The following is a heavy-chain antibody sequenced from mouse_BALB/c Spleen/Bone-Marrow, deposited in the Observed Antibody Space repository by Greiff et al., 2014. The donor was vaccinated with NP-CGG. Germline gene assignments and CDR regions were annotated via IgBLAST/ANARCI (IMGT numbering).Heavy chain of an antibody. CDR1: GFTFSDYY. CDR2: ISDGGSYP. V-gene: IGHV5-4*02. CDR3: AREGDGAY. J-gene: IGHJ3*01. D-gene: IGHD3-3*01. Sequence: QLKGSGGGLVKPGGSLKLSCAASGFTFSDYYMYLVRPTPGKRLEWVATISDGGSYPYYPDSVKGRFTISRDNAKNNLYLQMSSLKSEDTAMYYCAREGDGAYWGQGTLVTVSA.